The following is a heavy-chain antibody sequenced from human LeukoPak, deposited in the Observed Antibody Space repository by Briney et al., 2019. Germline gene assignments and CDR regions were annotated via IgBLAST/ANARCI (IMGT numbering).Heavy chain of an antibody. V-gene: IGHV3-23*01. CDR2: ISGSGGST. D-gene: IGHD3-16*02. J-gene: IGHJ4*02. CDR3: EAFTFGGVIVKGFDY. CDR1: GFTFSSYA. Sequence: PGGSLRLSCAASGFTFSSYAMSWVRQAPGRGLEWVSAISGSGGSTYYADSVKGRFTISRDNSKNTLYLQMNSLRAEDTAVYYCEAFTFGGVIVKGFDYWGQGTLVTVSS.